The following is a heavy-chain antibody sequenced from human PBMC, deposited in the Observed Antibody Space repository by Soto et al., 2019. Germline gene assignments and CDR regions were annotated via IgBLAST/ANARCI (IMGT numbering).Heavy chain of an antibody. CDR3: TVWGSGNDFGAA. D-gene: IGHD3-10*01. V-gene: IGHV3-72*01. CDR2: SKNKADSYTT. Sequence: EVQLVESGGGLVQPGGSLRLSCAASGFTFSDHYMDWVRQAPGKGLEWVGRSKNKADSYTTEYAASVKGRFTISRDGSENSLYLQMNRLKTEDTAVYYCTVWGSGNDFGAAWGQGILVTVSS. CDR1: GFTFSDHY. J-gene: IGHJ1*01.